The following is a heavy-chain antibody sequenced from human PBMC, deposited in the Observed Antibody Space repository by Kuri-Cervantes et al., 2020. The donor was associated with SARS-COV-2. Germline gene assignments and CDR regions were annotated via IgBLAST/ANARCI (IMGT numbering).Heavy chain of an antibody. CDR3: ASYSSGYYYVLENWFDP. D-gene: IGHD3-22*01. J-gene: IGHJ5*02. V-gene: IGHV1-2*02. Sequence: ASVKVSCKASGYIFTASYMHWVRQAPGQGLEWMGWINPNSGGTNYAQKFQGRVTITTDESTSTAYMELSSLRSEDTAVYYCASYSSGYYYVLENWFDPWGQGTLVTVSS. CDR2: INPNSGGT. CDR1: GYIFTASY.